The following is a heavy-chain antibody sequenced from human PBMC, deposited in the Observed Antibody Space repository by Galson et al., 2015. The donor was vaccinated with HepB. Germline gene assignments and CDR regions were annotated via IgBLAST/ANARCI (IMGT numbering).Heavy chain of an antibody. CDR1: GASISSSLYY. D-gene: IGHD2/OR15-2a*01. CDR3: ARAAGDSSTYANDY. Sequence: SETLSLTCTVSGASISSSLYYWVWVRQPPEKGLEWIGSVYYTGNTYYKSSLKSRVTISADMSKNQFTLKVNSVTAADTAVYYCARAAGDSSTYANDYWGQGTLVTVSS. J-gene: IGHJ4*02. V-gene: IGHV4-39*06. CDR2: VYYTGNT.